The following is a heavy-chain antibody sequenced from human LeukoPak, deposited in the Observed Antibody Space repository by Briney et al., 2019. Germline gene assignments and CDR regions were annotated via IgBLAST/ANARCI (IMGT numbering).Heavy chain of an antibody. CDR1: GYSFTNYW. J-gene: IGHJ4*02. Sequence: GESLKISCKGSGYSFTNYWIAWVRQMPGKGLEWMGIIYPGDSDTRYSPSFQGQVTISADKSIRTAYVQWRSLKASDTAMYYCARLLCSSTSCPDYGDFDYWGQGTLVTVSS. CDR2: IYPGDSDT. D-gene: IGHD2-2*01. CDR3: ARLLCSSTSCPDYGDFDY. V-gene: IGHV5-51*01.